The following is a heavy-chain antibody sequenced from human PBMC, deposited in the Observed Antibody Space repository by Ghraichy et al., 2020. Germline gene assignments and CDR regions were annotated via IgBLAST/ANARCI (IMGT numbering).Heavy chain of an antibody. J-gene: IGHJ4*02. CDR2: ISTNGDST. Sequence: GGSLRLSCSVSGFTFSDYSMHWVRQAPGKGLEYVSAISTNGDSTYYADSVKGRFTISRDNSKNTLYLQMSRLRAEDTALYYCVKDRYYDFWSGYSSALEFWGQGTLVTVSS. D-gene: IGHD3-3*01. V-gene: IGHV3-64D*06. CDR3: VKDRYYDFWSGYSSALEF. CDR1: GFTFSDYS.